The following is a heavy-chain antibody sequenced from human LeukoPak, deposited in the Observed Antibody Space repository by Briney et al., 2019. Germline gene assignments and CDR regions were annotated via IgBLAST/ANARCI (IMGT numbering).Heavy chain of an antibody. CDR1: GGSVNSGNYY. CDR3: ARAGYCNSITCPDAFDI. Sequence: PSETLSLTCTVSGGSVNSGNYYWTWIRQPAGKGLEWIGRIYTSGSTNYNLSLKSRVTISVDTSKNQLSLKLISVTAADTAVYYCARAGYCNSITCPDAFDIWGQGTKVTVSS. CDR2: IYTSGST. V-gene: IGHV4-61*02. J-gene: IGHJ3*02. D-gene: IGHD2-2*01.